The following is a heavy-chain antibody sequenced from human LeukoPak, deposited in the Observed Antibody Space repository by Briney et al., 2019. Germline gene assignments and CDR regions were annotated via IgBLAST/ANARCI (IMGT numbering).Heavy chain of an antibody. Sequence: GESLKISCKGSGYSFTTYLIAWVRQMPGKGLEWMGIIHPGDSGARYSPSFQGQVTVSVDRSINTAYLQWSSLKASDTAMYYCARELWGNLDYWGQGSLVTVSS. J-gene: IGHJ4*02. CDR3: ARELWGNLDY. CDR2: IHPGDSGA. CDR1: GYSFTTYL. D-gene: IGHD2-21*01. V-gene: IGHV5-51*01.